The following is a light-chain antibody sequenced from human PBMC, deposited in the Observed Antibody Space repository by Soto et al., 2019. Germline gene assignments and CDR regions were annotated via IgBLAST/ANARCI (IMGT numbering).Light chain of an antibody. J-gene: IGKJ5*01. Sequence: EIVLTQSPGTLSLSPGERATLSCRASQSVSSSYLAWYQQKPGQAPRLLIYGASGRATGIPDRFSGSVSGTDFTLNISRLEPEDFAVYYWQQYGSSPPVTFGQGTRLEIK. CDR1: QSVSSSY. CDR3: QQYGSSPPVT. V-gene: IGKV3-20*01. CDR2: GAS.